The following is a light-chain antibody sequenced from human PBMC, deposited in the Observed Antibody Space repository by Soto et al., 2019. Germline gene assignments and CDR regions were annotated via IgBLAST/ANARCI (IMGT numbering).Light chain of an antibody. CDR2: DAS. CDR3: YQYHRWPPIT. J-gene: IGKJ5*01. V-gene: IGKV3-15*01. Sequence: EIVLKQSLATLSVSPGERATLSCRASHSVRSDLAWYQQKPGQSPRLLILDASNRATGIPDRFFGSGSETTVSLISISRQYADYAAVYCYQYHRWPPITFGQGTRLEIK. CDR1: HSVRSD.